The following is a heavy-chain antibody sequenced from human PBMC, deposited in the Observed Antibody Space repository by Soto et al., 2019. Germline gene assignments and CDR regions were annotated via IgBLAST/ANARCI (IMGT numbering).Heavy chain of an antibody. J-gene: IGHJ4*02. D-gene: IGHD1-7*01. CDR3: ARDGIGGTVFRGYLDY. Sequence: GGSLRLSCAVPGGIFHGYGMHWVRQAPGKGLEWVAIIRFDGSNEEYAGSVKGRFTISRDNSKNTLYLQMNTLGAEDTAVYYCARDGIGGTVFRGYLDYWGRGTVVTVSS. CDR2: IRFDGSNE. CDR1: GGIFHGYG. V-gene: IGHV3-33*01.